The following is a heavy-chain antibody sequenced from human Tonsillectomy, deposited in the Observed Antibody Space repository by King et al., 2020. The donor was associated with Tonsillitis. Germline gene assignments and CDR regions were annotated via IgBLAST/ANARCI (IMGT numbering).Heavy chain of an antibody. CDR1: GFSLSNYG. Sequence: VQLVESGGGVVQPGGSLRLSCAASGFSLSNYGMHWVRQAPGKGLEGVAVISPDGSNKDYADSVKGRFTVARDNPKNTLYLQMDSLRVEDTAVYYCESTRNHGVGHWGQGTLVTVSS. D-gene: IGHD1-14*01. J-gene: IGHJ4*02. CDR2: ISPDGSNK. CDR3: ESTRNHGVGH. V-gene: IGHV3-30*03.